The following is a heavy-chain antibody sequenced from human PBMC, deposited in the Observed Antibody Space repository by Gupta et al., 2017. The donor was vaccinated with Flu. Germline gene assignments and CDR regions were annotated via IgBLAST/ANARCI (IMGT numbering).Heavy chain of an antibody. V-gene: IGHV3-9*01. CDR2: ISWNSGSI. CDR1: GFTFDDYA. CDR3: AKDRDGYNSFDY. Sequence: EVQLVESGGGLVQPGRSLRLSCAASGFTFDDYAMHWVRQAPGKGLEWVSGISWNSGSIGYADSVKGRFTISRDNAKNSLYLQMNSLRAEDTALYYCAKDRDGYNSFDYWGQGTLVTVSS. J-gene: IGHJ4*02. D-gene: IGHD5-24*01.